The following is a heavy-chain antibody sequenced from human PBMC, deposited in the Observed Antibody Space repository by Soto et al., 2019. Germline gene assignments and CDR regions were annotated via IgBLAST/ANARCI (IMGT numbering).Heavy chain of an antibody. Sequence: QVQLVQSGAEVKKPGASVKVSCKASGYTFTSYGISWVRQAPGHGLEWMGWISAYNGNTNYAQKLQGRVTMTTDTSPSTAYVELRSLRSDDTAVYYCAGDTFYCSGGSCYLFDYWGQGTLVTVSS. CDR2: ISAYNGNT. D-gene: IGHD2-15*01. V-gene: IGHV1-18*01. CDR3: AGDTFYCSGGSCYLFDY. J-gene: IGHJ4*02. CDR1: GYTFTSYG.